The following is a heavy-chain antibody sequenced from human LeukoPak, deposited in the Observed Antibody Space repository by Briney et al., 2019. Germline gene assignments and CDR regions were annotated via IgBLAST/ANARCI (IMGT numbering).Heavy chain of an antibody. CDR1: GGSISSYY. Sequence: PSETLSLTCTVSGGSISSYYWSWIRQPPGKGLEWIGYIYYSGSTNYNPPLKSRVTISVDTSKNQFSLKLSSVTAADTAVYYCARRIAAAGTRGDWFDPWAREPWSPSPQ. V-gene: IGHV4-59*08. CDR2: IYYSGST. CDR3: ARRIAAAGTRGDWFDP. J-gene: IGHJ5*02. D-gene: IGHD6-13*01.